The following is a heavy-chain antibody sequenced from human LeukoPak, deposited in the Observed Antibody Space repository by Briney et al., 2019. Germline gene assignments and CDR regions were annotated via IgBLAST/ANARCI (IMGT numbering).Heavy chain of an antibody. J-gene: IGHJ3*02. V-gene: IGHV3-30*18. Sequence: GGSLRLSCAASGFTFSSYGMHWVRQAPGKGLEWVAVISYDGSNKYYADSVKGRFTISRDNSKNTLYLQMNSLRAEDTAVYYCAKDPIADTAMVTGAFDIWGQGTMVTVSS. D-gene: IGHD5-18*01. CDR1: GFTFSSYG. CDR2: ISYDGSNK. CDR3: AKDPIADTAMVTGAFDI.